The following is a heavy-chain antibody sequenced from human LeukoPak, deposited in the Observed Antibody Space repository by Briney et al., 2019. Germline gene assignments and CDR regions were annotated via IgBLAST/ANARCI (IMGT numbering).Heavy chain of an antibody. CDR1: GGTFSSYA. CDR2: IIPIFGTA. CDR3: AREGGSYAYYFGY. V-gene: IGHV1-69*13. D-gene: IGHD1-26*01. J-gene: IGHJ4*02. Sequence: SVKVSCKASGGTFSSYAISWVRQAPGQGLEWMGGIIPIFGTANYAQKFQGRVTITADESTSTAYMELSSLRSEDTAVYYCAREGGSYAYYFGYWGQGTLVTVSS.